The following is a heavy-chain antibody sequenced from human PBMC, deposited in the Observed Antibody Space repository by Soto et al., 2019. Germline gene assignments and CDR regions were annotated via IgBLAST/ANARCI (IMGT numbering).Heavy chain of an antibody. CDR3: ARGSAAKRYFDL. CDR2: IFPSGAT. Sequence: GPAPGWLKPYRPLSPCSPFLGAPIAVVIITGGGFGRPPGKGLEWFGYIFPSGATHYNSSLGSRITMSVETSKSHFSLKLTSVTAADTAVYFCARGSAAKRYFDLWGRGTLVTVSS. CDR1: GAPIAVVIIT. J-gene: IGHJ2*01. V-gene: IGHV4-30-4*01. D-gene: IGHD5-18*01.